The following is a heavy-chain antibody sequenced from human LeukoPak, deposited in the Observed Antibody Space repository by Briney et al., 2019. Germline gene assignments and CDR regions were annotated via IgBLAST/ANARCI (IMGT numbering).Heavy chain of an antibody. CDR2: INPNSGGT. V-gene: IGHV1-2*02. J-gene: IGHJ4*02. CDR1: GYTLTGYF. CDR3: ARALAVAADFDS. Sequence: EASVKVSCKASGYTLTGYFMHWVRQAPGQGLEWIGWINPNSGGTNYAQRFQGRVTMTRDTSISTAYMELSRLSSDDTAVYYCARALAVAADFDSWGQGTLVTVSS. D-gene: IGHD6-19*01.